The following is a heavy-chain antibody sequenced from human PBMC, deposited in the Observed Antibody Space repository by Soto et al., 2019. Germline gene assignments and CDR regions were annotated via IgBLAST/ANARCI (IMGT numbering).Heavy chain of an antibody. CDR1: GFSFNNFG. V-gene: IGHV3-33*01. CDR2: IWYDGSNK. J-gene: IGHJ4*02. D-gene: IGHD3-10*01. CDR3: ARDPSHGSGSYLDY. Sequence: QVQLGEYGGGVVQPGGSLRLSCVASGFSFNNFGMHWVRQAPGKGLEWVAVIWYDGSNKYYGDSVKGRFTNSRDNSKNTLYLQMSSLRAEDTAVYFCARDPSHGSGSYLDYWGQGALVAGSS.